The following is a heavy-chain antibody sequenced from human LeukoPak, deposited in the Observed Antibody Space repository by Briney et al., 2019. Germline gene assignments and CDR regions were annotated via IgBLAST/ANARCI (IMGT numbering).Heavy chain of an antibody. Sequence: PSETLSLTCTVSGGSISSHYWSWIRQPPGKGLEWIGYIYYSGGTNYNPSLKSRVTISVDTSKNQFSLKLSSVTAADTAVYYCAKEGFGGYSNWFDPWGQGTLVTVSS. J-gene: IGHJ5*02. CDR3: AKEGFGGYSNWFDP. D-gene: IGHD2-21*02. V-gene: IGHV4-59*11. CDR2: IYYSGGT. CDR1: GGSISSHY.